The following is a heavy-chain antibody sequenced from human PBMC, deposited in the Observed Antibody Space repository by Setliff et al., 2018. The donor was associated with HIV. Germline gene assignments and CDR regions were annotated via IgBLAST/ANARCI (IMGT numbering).Heavy chain of an antibody. J-gene: IGHJ4*02. Sequence: LSCAASGFTFVAHAMNWVRQAPGKGLVWVSRINTDGSSATYVDSVKGRFTNSRDNAKNTLYLQMDSLRAEDTAVYYCANMQWASNAWYSFDYWGQGALVTVSS. CDR1: GFTFVAHA. D-gene: IGHD6-19*01. CDR2: INTDGSSA. CDR3: ANMQWASNAWYSFDY. V-gene: IGHV3-74*03.